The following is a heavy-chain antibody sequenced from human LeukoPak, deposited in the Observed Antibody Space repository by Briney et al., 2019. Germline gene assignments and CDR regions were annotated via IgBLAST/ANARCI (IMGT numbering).Heavy chain of an antibody. Sequence: SETLSLTCTVSGSPISSAYYWGWIRQPPGKGLEWIGSIYHSGNTYYNPSLKSRVTMSVDMSKNQFSLKLSSVTAADTSVYYCVRDDIGDYRSEIYYWGQGTLVTVSS. CDR1: GSPISSAYY. D-gene: IGHD4-11*01. J-gene: IGHJ4*02. V-gene: IGHV4-38-2*02. CDR2: IYHSGNT. CDR3: VRDDIGDYRSEIYY.